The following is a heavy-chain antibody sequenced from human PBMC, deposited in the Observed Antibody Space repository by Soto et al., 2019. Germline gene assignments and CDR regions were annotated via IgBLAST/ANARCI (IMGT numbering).Heavy chain of an antibody. CDR2: INSEGNIT. CDR3: YTYCGGDCNLKS. V-gene: IGHV3-74*01. D-gene: IGHD2-21*02. J-gene: IGHJ4*02. Sequence: GGSLRLSCAASGFSFSTYWMHWVRQAPGKGLMWVSRINSEGNITDYADSVKGRFTISRDNAKNTLYLQMNRPSAEDTAIYCCYTYCGGDCNLKSWGPGTLVTVSS. CDR1: GFSFSTYW.